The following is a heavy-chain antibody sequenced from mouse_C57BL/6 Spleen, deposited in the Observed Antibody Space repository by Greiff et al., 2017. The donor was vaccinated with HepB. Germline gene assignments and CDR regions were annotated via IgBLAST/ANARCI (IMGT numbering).Heavy chain of an antibody. J-gene: IGHJ3*01. CDR3: AKGKRRDGTWVSY. CDR1: GYTFTGYW. Sequence: QVQLQQSGAELMKPGASVKLSCKATGYTFTGYWIEWVKQRLGHGLEWIGEILPGSGSTNNNEKFKGKATFTAETSSNTAYMQLSSLTTEDSAIYYCAKGKRRDGTWVSYWGQVTLVTVSA. V-gene: IGHV1-9*01. CDR2: ILPGSGST. D-gene: IGHD2-12*01.